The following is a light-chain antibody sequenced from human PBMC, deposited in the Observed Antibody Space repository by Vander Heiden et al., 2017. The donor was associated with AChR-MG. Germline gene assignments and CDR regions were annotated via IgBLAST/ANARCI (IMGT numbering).Light chain of an antibody. Sequence: QSVLTQPPSASGTPGQRVTIPCSGSSSNIGSRYVYWYQQLPGTAPKLLIYRNNQRPSGVPDRFSGSKSGTSASLAISGLRSEDEADYYCAAWDDSLSGPMFGGGTKLTVL. CDR1: SSNIGSRY. V-gene: IGLV1-47*01. CDR3: AAWDDSLSGPM. CDR2: RNN. J-gene: IGLJ3*02.